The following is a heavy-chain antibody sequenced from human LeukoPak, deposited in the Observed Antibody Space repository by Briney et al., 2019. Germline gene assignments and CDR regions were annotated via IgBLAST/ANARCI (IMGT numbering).Heavy chain of an antibody. CDR2: INPNSGDT. CDR3: ARIKWAVVND. CDR1: GYTFTDYY. D-gene: IGHD5-12*01. V-gene: IGHV1-2*02. J-gene: IGHJ4*02. Sequence: ASVKVSCKASGYTFTDYYLHWVRQAPGQGLEWLGWINPNSGDTNYAQNFQGRVTMTRDTSINTAYMELSSLRSDDTAVYYCARIKWAVVNDWGQGTLVTVSS.